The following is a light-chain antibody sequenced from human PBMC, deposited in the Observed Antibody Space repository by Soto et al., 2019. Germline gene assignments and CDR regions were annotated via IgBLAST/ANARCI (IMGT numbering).Light chain of an antibody. J-gene: IGKJ1*01. CDR3: QQTSTDLCP. CDR1: QNVRTY. Sequence: EIQMTQSPSSLSASVGDRVTITCRSSQNVRTYINWYQQKSGRAPKLLIFDASRLQTGVPSRFSGAGSVTDFTLTITILHHEDFATYYCQQTSTDLCPFGQGTTV. V-gene: IGKV1-39*01. CDR2: DAS.